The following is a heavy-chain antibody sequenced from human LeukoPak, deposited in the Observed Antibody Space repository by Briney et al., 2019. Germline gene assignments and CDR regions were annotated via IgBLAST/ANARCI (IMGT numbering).Heavy chain of an antibody. CDR1: GFIFSSYA. CDR2: ISDDGSNT. D-gene: IGHD2-2*01. J-gene: IGHJ4*02. V-gene: IGHV3-30-3*01. Sequence: GGSLRLSCEATGFIFSSYAMHWVRQAPGKGLEWLTVISDDGSNTYYADSVKGRFTISRDNSKNTVYLQMSSLKTEDTAVYFCARERDVGYYSSFTCHAPAYWGQGSLVTVSS. CDR3: ARERDVGYYSSFTCHAPAY.